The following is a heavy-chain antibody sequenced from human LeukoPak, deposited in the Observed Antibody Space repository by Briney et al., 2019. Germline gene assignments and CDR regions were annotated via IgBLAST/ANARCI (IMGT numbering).Heavy chain of an antibody. V-gene: IGHV4-59*01. CDR2: IYYSGST. CDR3: ARAIAAAGTYYLDY. CDR1: GGSISSYY. J-gene: IGHJ4*02. D-gene: IGHD6-13*01. Sequence: SETLSLTCTVSGGSISSYYWSWIRQPPGKGLEWIGYIYYSGSTNYNPSLKSRVTISVDTSKNQFSLKLSSVTAADTAVYYCARAIAAAGTYYLDYWGQGTLVTVSS.